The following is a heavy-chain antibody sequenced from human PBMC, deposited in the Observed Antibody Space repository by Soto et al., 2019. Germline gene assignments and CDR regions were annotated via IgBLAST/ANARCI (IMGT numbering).Heavy chain of an antibody. J-gene: IGHJ6*02. CDR2: IYPGDSDT. V-gene: IGHV5-51*01. Sequence: PGESLKISCKGSGYSFTSYWIGWVRQMPGKGLEWMGIIYPGDSDTRYSPSFQGQVTISADKSISTAYLQWSSLKASDTAMYYCARLGDYDERDYYYGMDVWGQGTTVTVSS. CDR3: ARLGDYDERDYYYGMDV. D-gene: IGHD4-17*01. CDR1: GYSFTSYW.